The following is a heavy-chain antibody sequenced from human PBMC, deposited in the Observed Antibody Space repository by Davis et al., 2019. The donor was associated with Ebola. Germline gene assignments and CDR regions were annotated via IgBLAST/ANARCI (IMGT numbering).Heavy chain of an antibody. CDR2: ISAYNGNT. J-gene: IGHJ6*03. CDR3: ARGVVRYYYYMDV. V-gene: IGHV1-18*01. Sequence: ASVKVSCKASGYTFTSYGISWVRQAPGQGLEWMGWISAYNGNTNYAQKFQGRVTMTRDTSISTAYVELSRLRSDDTAVYYCARGVVRYYYYMDVWGKGTTVTVSS. CDR1: GYTFTSYG. D-gene: IGHD2-2*01.